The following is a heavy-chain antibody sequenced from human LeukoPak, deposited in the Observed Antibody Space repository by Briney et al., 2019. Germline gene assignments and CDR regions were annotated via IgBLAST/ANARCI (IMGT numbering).Heavy chain of an antibody. CDR1: GYTFSGFY. Sequence: GASVKVSCKASGYTFSGFYINWERQAPGQGLEWMGWINPKNGDTHYAQDFLGRVTMTRDTSISTAYMELSRLTSDDTAVYYCARDGRLRNGYDNFYIWGQGTLVTVSS. J-gene: IGHJ4*02. V-gene: IGHV1-2*02. CDR2: INPKNGDT. CDR3: ARDGRLRNGYDNFYI. D-gene: IGHD5-18*01.